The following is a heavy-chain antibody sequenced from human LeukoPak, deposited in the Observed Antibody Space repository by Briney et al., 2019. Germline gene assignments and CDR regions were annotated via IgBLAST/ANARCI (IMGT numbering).Heavy chain of an antibody. CDR2: INPNSGGT. V-gene: IGHV1-2*02. J-gene: IGHJ4*02. CDR1: GYTFTGYC. CDR3: ARGRPYYDILTGYPFDY. D-gene: IGHD3-9*01. Sequence: GASVKVSCKASGYTFTGYCMHWVRQAPGQGLEWMGWINPNSGGTNYAQKFQGRVTMTRDTSISIAYMELSRLRSDDTAVYYCARGRPYYDILTGYPFDYWGQGTLVTVSS.